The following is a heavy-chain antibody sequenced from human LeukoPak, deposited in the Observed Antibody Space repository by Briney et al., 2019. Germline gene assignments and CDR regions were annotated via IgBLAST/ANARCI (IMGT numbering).Heavy chain of an antibody. D-gene: IGHD3-3*01. CDR1: GFTFSSYS. J-gene: IGHJ4*02. V-gene: IGHV3-21*01. CDR3: ARGTTIFGVVTDY. Sequence: GGSLRLSCAASGFTFSSYSMNWVRQAPGKGLEWVSSISSSSSYIYYADSVKGRFTISRDNAKNSLYLQMNSLRAEDTAVYYCARGTTIFGVVTDYWGQGTLVTVSS. CDR2: ISSSSSYI.